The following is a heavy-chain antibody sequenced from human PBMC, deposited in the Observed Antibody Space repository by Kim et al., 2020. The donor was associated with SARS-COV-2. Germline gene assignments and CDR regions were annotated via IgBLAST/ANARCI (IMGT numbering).Heavy chain of an antibody. CDR2: ISIASTSI. CDR1: GFSLTDYS. V-gene: IGHV3-48*02. Sequence: GGSLRLSCAASGFSLTDYSMNWVRQAPGRGLEWISFISIASTSIYYADSVKGRFTVSRDNAKNSLYLQMNSLRDEDTAVYYCTRGVELATIWGYWGPGTLVTVSP. J-gene: IGHJ4*02. D-gene: IGHD3-16*01. CDR3: TRGVELATIWGY.